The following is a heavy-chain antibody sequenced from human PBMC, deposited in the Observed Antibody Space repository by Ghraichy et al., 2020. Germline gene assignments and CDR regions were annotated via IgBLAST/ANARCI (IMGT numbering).Heavy chain of an antibody. J-gene: IGHJ6*02. Sequence: GGSLRLSCAASGFTFSSHDMSWVRQAPGKGLEWVTAISGSGGSTFYADSVKGRFTISRDNFKNTLYLQMNTLRAEDTAVYYCAGSLTRPFYYYGMDVWGQGTPVTVSS. CDR1: GFTFSSHD. V-gene: IGHV3-23*01. CDR3: AGSLTRPFYYYGMDV. CDR2: ISGSGGST. D-gene: IGHD6-6*01.